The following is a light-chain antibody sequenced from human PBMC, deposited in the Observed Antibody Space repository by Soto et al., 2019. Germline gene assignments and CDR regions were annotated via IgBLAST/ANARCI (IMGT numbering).Light chain of an antibody. J-gene: IGKJ1*01. Sequence: QMTQSPSSLSASVGDRVTITCRASQSISTYLHWYQQRPGKAPKLLISVASSLHSGVPSRFSGSGSGTDFTLTISRLQPEDFATYYCHQSYRTPPTFGQGTKVEVK. V-gene: IGKV1-39*01. CDR1: QSISTY. CDR3: HQSYRTPPT. CDR2: VAS.